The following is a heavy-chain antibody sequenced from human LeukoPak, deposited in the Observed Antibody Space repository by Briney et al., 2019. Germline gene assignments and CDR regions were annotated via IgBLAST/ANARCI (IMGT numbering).Heavy chain of an antibody. CDR2: IKSKTDGGTT. Sequence: PGGSLRLSCAASGSTFSNAWMSWVRQTPGKGLEWVGRIKSKTDGGTTDYAAPVKGRFTISRDDSKNTLYLQMNSLKTEDTARYYCTTSIAVAGNYYYSMDVWGKGTTVTISS. J-gene: IGHJ6*03. CDR1: GSTFSNAW. V-gene: IGHV3-15*01. CDR3: TTSIAVAGNYYYSMDV. D-gene: IGHD6-19*01.